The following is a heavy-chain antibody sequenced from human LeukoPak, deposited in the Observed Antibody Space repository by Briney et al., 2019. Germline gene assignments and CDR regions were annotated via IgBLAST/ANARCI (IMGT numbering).Heavy chain of an antibody. CDR1: GFTFSSYG. Sequence: GGSLRLSCAASGFTFSSYGMHWVRQAPGKGLEWVAVIWYDGSNKYYADSVKGRFTISRDNSKNTLYLQMNSLRAEDTAVYYCASSFLWLLDEDYYYGMDVWGQGTTVTVSS. CDR2: IWYDGSNK. D-gene: IGHD5-18*01. V-gene: IGHV3-33*08. J-gene: IGHJ6*02. CDR3: ASSFLWLLDEDYYYGMDV.